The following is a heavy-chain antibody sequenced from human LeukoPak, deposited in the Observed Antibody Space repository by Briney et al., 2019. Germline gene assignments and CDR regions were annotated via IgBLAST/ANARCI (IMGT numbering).Heavy chain of an antibody. V-gene: IGHV7-4-1*02. CDR3: ARDRPDESNPSTLDRPIDY. D-gene: IGHD1-14*01. J-gene: IGHJ4*02. Sequence: ASVKVSCKASGYTFTSYAMNWVRQAPGQGLEWMGWINTNTGNPTYAQGFTGRFVFSLDTSVSTAYLQISSLKAEDTAVYYCARDRPDESNPSTLDRPIDYWGQGTLVTVSS. CDR2: INTNTGNP. CDR1: GYTFTSYA.